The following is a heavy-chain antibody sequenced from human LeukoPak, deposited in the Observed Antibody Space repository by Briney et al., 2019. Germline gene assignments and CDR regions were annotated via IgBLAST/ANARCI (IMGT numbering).Heavy chain of an antibody. CDR1: GGSISSYY. V-gene: IGHV4-59*01. CDR2: IYYSGST. D-gene: IGHD6-13*01. CDR3: ASIVCIAACWFDP. J-gene: IGHJ5*02. Sequence: PSETLSLTCTVSGGSISSYYWSWIRQPPGKGLEWIGYIYYSGSTNYNPSLKSRVTISVDTSKNQFSLKLSSVTAADTAVYYCASIVCIAACWFDPWGQGTLVTVSS.